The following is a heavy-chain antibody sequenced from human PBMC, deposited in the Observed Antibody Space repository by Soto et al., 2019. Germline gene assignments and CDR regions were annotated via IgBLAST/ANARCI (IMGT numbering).Heavy chain of an antibody. CDR2: VSGTGSTI. CDR1: GFTFSDHY. Sequence: GESLKISCAASGFTFSDHYMSWIRQAPGKGLEWVSYVSGTGSTIHYADSVEGRFTISRDNAKNSLYLQMNSLRAEDTAVYYCARAMVIAIVPGARVDWFDPWGQGTLVTVSS. V-gene: IGHV3-11*01. CDR3: ARAMVIAIVPGARVDWFDP. J-gene: IGHJ5*02. D-gene: IGHD2-2*01.